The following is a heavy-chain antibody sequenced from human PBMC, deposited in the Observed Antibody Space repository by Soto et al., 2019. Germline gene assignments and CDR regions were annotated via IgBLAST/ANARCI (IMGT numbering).Heavy chain of an antibody. CDR2: ISSSSSTI. D-gene: IGHD3-9*01. Sequence: PGGSMRHCNAASGFTFRSYSMNWVRQAPGKGLEWVSYISSSSSTIYYADSVKGRFTISRDNAKNSLYLQMNSLRAEDTAVYYCARDADILTGSDAFDIWGQGTMVTVSS. J-gene: IGHJ3*02. V-gene: IGHV3-48*01. CDR1: GFTFRSYS. CDR3: ARDADILTGSDAFDI.